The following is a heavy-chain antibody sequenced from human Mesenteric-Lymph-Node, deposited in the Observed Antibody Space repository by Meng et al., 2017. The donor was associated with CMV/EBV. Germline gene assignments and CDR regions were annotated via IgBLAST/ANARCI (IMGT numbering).Heavy chain of an antibody. V-gene: IGHV4-39*07. J-gene: IGHJ4*02. D-gene: IGHD3-16*01. CDR2: IYYSGSA. Sequence: SETLSLTCTVSGGSIYSSSYYWGWIRQPPGKGLEWIGSIYYSGSAYYNPSLKSRVTISVDTSKNQFSLKLSSVTAADTAVYYCARVWPTDYWGQGTLVTVSS. CDR1: GGSIYSSSYY. CDR3: ARVWPTDY.